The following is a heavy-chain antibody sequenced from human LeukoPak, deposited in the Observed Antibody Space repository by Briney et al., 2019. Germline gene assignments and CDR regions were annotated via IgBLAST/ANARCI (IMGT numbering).Heavy chain of an antibody. CDR2: ITYDRSNE. CDR3: AKDPTGYYYDSRGYYGGY. V-gene: IGHV3-30*18. Sequence: PGGSLRLSCAASGYTFSSYGMHWVRQAPGKGLEWVAVITYDRSNEYYADSVKGRFTISRDNSKNTLYLQMNSLRAEDTAVYYCAKDPTGYYYDSRGYYGGYWGQGTLVTVSS. J-gene: IGHJ4*02. D-gene: IGHD3-22*01. CDR1: GYTFSSYG.